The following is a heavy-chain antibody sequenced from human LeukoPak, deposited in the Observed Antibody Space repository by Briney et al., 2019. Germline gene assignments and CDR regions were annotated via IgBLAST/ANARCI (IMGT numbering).Heavy chain of an antibody. V-gene: IGHV3-23*01. CDR3: AKGNGDHAIHPDY. D-gene: IGHD4-17*01. CDR1: GFTFSSYA. J-gene: IGHJ4*02. Sequence: GGSLRLSCAASGFTFSSYAMTWVRQAPGKGLEWVSAISGSGGRTYYADSVKGRFTISRDNSKNTLDLQMNSLRADDTAVYYCAKGNGDHAIHPDYWGQGTLVTVSS. CDR2: ISGSGGRT.